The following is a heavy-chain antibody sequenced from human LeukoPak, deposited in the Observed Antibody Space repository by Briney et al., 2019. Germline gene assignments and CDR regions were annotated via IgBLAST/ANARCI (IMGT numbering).Heavy chain of an antibody. J-gene: IGHJ4*02. Sequence: ASVKVSCKASGYTFTNYDINWVRQATGQGLEWVGWMNPNSGNTGYAQKFQGRVTMTRDTSIRTAYMELNSLRSEDTAVYYCARELVVAAQGALGYWGQGTLVTVSS. CDR3: ARELVVAAQGALGY. D-gene: IGHD2-15*01. CDR1: GYTFTNYD. CDR2: MNPNSGNT. V-gene: IGHV1-8*01.